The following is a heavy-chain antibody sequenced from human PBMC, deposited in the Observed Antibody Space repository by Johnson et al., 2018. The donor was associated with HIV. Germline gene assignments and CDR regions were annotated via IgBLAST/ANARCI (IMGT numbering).Heavy chain of an antibody. D-gene: IGHD2-15*01. CDR2: INWNGGST. CDR1: GFTFDDYG. V-gene: IGHV3-20*04. Sequence: VQLVESGGGVVLHGGSLRLSCAASGFTFDDYGMSWLRQAPGTGLEWVSGINWNGGSTGYADSVKGRFTLSSDNAKNSLDLQMNSLSAEDTALYYCATEGGYCSGGSCVNAFDIWGQGTMVTVSS. J-gene: IGHJ3*02. CDR3: ATEGGYCSGGSCVNAFDI.